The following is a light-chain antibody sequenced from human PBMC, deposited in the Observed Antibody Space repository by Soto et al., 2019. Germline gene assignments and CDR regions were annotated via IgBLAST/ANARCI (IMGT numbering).Light chain of an antibody. CDR2: DSS. CDR1: QSVSSSY. CDR3: QQYNNWPPWT. J-gene: IGKJ1*01. Sequence: EIVCTQSPGTLSLSPGDRSTLSCRASQSVSSSYLAWYQQKPGQAPRLLIYDSSSRAAGIPARCSGSGSGTDFTLTISRLEPEDFSVYYCQQYNNWPPWTFGQGTKVDIK. V-gene: IGKV3-20*01.